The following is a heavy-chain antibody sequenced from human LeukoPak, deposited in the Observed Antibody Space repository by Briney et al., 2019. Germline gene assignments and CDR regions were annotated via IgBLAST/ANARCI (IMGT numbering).Heavy chain of an antibody. CDR2: IGGSGDST. CDR1: GFTFSNFA. J-gene: IGHJ4*02. CDR3: AKTLRPRIAVAGMEFDF. V-gene: IGHV3-23*01. Sequence: GGSLRLSCAASGFTFSNFAMSWVRQAPGKGLEWVSGIGGSGDSTYYADSVRGRFTISRDNSKNTLSLQMNSLRAEDTAIFYCAKTLRPRIAVAGMEFDFWGQGTLVTVSS. D-gene: IGHD6-19*01.